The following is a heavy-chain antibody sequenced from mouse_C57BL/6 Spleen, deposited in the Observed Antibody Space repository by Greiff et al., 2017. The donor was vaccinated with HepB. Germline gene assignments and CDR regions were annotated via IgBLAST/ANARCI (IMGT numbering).Heavy chain of an antibody. Sequence: QVQLQQSGAELVKPGASVKISCKASGYAFSSYWMNWVKQRPGKGLEWIGQIYPGDGDTNYNGKFKGKATLTADKSSSTAYMQLSSLTSEDSAVYFCARRSYGSSYFDYWGQGTTLTVSS. J-gene: IGHJ2*01. V-gene: IGHV1-80*01. D-gene: IGHD1-1*01. CDR1: GYAFSSYW. CDR2: IYPGDGDT. CDR3: ARRSYGSSYFDY.